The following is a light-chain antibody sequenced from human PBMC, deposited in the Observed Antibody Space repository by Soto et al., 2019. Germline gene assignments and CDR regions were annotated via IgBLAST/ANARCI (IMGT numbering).Light chain of an antibody. Sequence: EIVVTQSPATLSVSPGERVTLSCRASQSVSSSLAWYQQRPGQAPRLLIYDTSTRAPGIAARFSGSGSGTEFTLTISSLQSEDVAVYYCQQRSNWQGYTFGQGTKLEIK. CDR2: DTS. J-gene: IGKJ2*01. CDR3: QQRSNWQGYT. CDR1: QSVSSS. V-gene: IGKV3-15*01.